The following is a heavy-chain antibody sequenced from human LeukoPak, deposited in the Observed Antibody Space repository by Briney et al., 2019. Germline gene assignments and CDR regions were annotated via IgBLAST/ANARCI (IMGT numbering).Heavy chain of an antibody. CDR3: AKEDYGGNSKTFDI. CDR1: GFTFSSYA. D-gene: IGHD4-23*01. CDR2: VTNSGSST. J-gene: IGHJ3*02. Sequence: GGSLTLSCAASGFTFSSYAMAWIRQAPGEGLEWVSTVTNSGSSTYYADSVKGRFTISRDNSKNTLFLQMNSLRAEDTAVYYCAKEDYGGNSKTFDIWGQGTMVTVSS. V-gene: IGHV3-23*01.